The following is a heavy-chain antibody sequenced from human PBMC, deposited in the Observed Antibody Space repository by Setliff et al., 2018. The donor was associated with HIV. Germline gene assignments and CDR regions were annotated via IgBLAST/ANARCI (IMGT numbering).Heavy chain of an antibody. CDR3: ARSDWELVLSSFDY. Sequence: AAVKVSCKASGYTFARYGITWVRQAPGQGLAWMGWISAYDGNTNYAQKVRERVTLTTDTATNTAFMELKNLTSADTAVYFCARSDWELVLSSFDYWGQGTQVTVSS. V-gene: IGHV1-18*01. CDR2: ISAYDGNT. J-gene: IGHJ4*02. CDR1: GYTFARYG. D-gene: IGHD1-26*01.